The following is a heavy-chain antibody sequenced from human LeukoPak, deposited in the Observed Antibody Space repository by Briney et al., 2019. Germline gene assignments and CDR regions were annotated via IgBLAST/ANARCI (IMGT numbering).Heavy chain of an antibody. V-gene: IGHV3-21*04. CDR3: ARDRGGSYSDY. CDR2: ISGSGSTI. D-gene: IGHD1-26*01. J-gene: IGHJ4*02. Sequence: GGSLRLSCAASGFTFSSYAMSWVRQAPGKGLEWVSTISGSGSTIYYADSVKGRFTISRDNAKNSLYLQMNSLRAEDTAVYYCARDRGGSYSDYWGQGTLVTVSS. CDR1: GFTFSSYA.